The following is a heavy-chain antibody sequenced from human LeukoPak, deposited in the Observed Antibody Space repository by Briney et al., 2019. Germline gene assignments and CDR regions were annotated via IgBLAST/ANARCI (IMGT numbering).Heavy chain of an antibody. CDR1: GGSFSRYY. CDR2: IDHRGDT. CDR3: ARGATISETGYFDF. J-gene: IGHJ4*03. V-gene: IGHV4-34*01. D-gene: IGHD5-24*01. Sequence: PSETLSLTCAVYGGSFSRYYWSWIRQSPGKGLEWIAEIDHRGDTNYNPSVKSRVTISVDTFKNQFSLKVRSLSAADTAVYYCARGATISETGYFDFWGQGTLVTVSS.